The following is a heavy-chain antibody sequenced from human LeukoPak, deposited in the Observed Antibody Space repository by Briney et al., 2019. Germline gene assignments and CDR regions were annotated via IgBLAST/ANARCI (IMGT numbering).Heavy chain of an antibody. CDR2: INHSGST. V-gene: IGHV4-34*01. CDR3: ARGPNYYDNSGYSDY. CDR1: GGSFSGYY. J-gene: IGHJ4*02. D-gene: IGHD3-22*01. Sequence: SETLSLTCAVYGGSFSGYYWSWIRQPPGKGLEWIGGINHSGSTNYNPSLKSRVTISVDTSKNQFSLKLSSVTAADTAVYYCARGPNYYDNSGYSDYWGQGTLVTVSS.